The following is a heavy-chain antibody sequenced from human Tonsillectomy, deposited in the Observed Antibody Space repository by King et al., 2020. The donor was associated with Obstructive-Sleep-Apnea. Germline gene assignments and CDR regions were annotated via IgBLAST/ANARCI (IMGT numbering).Heavy chain of an antibody. CDR1: GFTFSSYA. CDR2: IGGSGGGT. J-gene: IGHJ4*02. CDR3: AREFDY. V-gene: IGHV3-23*01. Sequence: VQLQESGGGLVQPGGALRLSCEASGFTFSSYAMSWVRQAPGEGLGGGSVIGGSGGGTYNADSVKGRFTISRDNSKNTLYLQMNSLRAEDTAVYYCAREFDYWGQGTLVTVSS.